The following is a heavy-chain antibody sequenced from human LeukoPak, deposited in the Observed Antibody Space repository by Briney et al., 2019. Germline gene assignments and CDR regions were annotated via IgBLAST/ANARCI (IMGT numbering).Heavy chain of an antibody. CDR3: ATGGITMVRGVLDY. CDR2: IIPIFGTA. V-gene: IGHV1-69*01. CDR1: GGTFSSYA. J-gene: IGHJ4*02. D-gene: IGHD3-10*01. Sequence: ASVKVSCKASGGTFSSYAISWVRQAPGQGLEWMGGIIPIFGTANYAQKFQGRVTITADESTSTAYMELSSLRSEDTAVYYRATGGITMVRGVLDYWGQGTLVTVSS.